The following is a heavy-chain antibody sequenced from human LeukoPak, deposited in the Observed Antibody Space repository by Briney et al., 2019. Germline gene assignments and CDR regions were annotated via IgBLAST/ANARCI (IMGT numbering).Heavy chain of an antibody. J-gene: IGHJ4*02. D-gene: IGHD5-18*01. Sequence: PSETLSLTCTVSGGSISSYYWSWIRQPPGKGLEWIGYIYYSGSTNYNPSLKSRVTISVDTSKNQFSLKLSSVTAADTAVYFCARTSDTAMITKWGQGILVTVSS. CDR1: GGSISSYY. CDR3: ARTSDTAMITK. V-gene: IGHV4-59*12. CDR2: IYYSGST.